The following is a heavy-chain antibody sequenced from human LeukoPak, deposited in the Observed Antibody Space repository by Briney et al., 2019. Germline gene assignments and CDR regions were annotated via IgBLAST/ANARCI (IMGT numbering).Heavy chain of an antibody. V-gene: IGHV3-53*01. CDR1: GFTVSSNH. D-gene: IGHD5-12*01. J-gene: IGHJ6*02. CDR2: IYSGGST. CDR3: ARSGSDYYGMDV. Sequence: PGGSLRLSCAASGFTVSSNHMSWVRQTPGKGLEWVSVIYSGGSTYYLDSVKGRFTIPRDNSKNTLYLQMNSLRAEDTAVYYCARSGSDYYGMDVWGQGTTVTVSS.